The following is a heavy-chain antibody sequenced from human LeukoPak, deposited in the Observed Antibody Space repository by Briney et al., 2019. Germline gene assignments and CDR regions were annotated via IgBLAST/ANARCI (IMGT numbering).Heavy chain of an antibody. CDR2: ISSSSSYI. Sequence: PGGSLRLSCAASGFTFSSYSMNWVRQAQGKGLEWVSSISSSSSYIYCADSVRGRFTISSDNAKNSLYLQMNSLRAEDTAVYYCARARAGYQLPFDYWGQGTLVTVSS. V-gene: IGHV3-21*01. CDR1: GFTFSSYS. CDR3: ARARAGYQLPFDY. J-gene: IGHJ4*02. D-gene: IGHD2-2*01.